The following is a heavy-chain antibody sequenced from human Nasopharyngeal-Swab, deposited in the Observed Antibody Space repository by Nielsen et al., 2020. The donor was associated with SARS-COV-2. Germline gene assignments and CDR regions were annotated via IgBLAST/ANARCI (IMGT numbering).Heavy chain of an antibody. V-gene: IGHV3-30*02. Sequence: GESLKISCAASGFTFSEYGLHWVRQAPGKGLEWVAFTRYDGSNKFYADSVKGRFTISRDNSKNTLYLQMNSLRPEDTAVYYCAKERTEYYDGSGPIDYWGQGTLVTVSS. CDR2: TRYDGSNK. J-gene: IGHJ4*02. CDR3: AKERTEYYDGSGPIDY. CDR1: GFTFSEYG. D-gene: IGHD3-22*01.